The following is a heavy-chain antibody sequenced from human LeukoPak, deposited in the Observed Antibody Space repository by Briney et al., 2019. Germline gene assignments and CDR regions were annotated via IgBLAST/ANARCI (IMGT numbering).Heavy chain of an antibody. Sequence: PGGSLRLSCAASGFTFSSYWMSWVRQAPGKGLEWVANIKQDGSEIYYVDSVKGRFTISRDNAKNSLYLQMNSLRAEDTAVYYCARGLCSSGWHWFDPWGEGTLVTVSA. CDR2: IKQDGSEI. V-gene: IGHV3-7*02. D-gene: IGHD6-19*01. J-gene: IGHJ5*02. CDR1: GFTFSSYW. CDR3: ARGLCSSGWHWFDP.